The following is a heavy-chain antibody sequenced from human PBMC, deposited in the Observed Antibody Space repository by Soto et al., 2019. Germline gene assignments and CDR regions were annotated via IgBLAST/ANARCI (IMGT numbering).Heavy chain of an antibody. J-gene: IGHJ3*02. CDR1: GYRFTEFG. Sequence: GPGVKKPGASVKVSCRAFGYRFTEFGISWVRQAPGQGLEWVGWSRADNSHPNYAKSLQGRVNVTTDTSSNTAYMELTSLTSADTAVYYCARAADRFDLVWGRNDALDIWGQGTLVFVSS. D-gene: IGHD3-16*01. V-gene: IGHV1-18*01. CDR2: SRADNSHP. CDR3: ARAADRFDLVWGRNDALDI.